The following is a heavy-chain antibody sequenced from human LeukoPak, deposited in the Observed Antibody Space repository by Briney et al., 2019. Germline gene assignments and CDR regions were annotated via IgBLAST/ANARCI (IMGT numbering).Heavy chain of an antibody. V-gene: IGHV1-24*01. CDR3: AYSSSFEDAFDI. Sequence: ASVKVSCKVSGYTLTELSMHWVRQAPGKGLEWMGRFDPEDGETIYAQKFQGRVTMTADTSTDTVYMELSSLRSEDTAVYYCAYSSSFEDAFDIWGQGTMVTVSS. CDR1: GYTLTELS. J-gene: IGHJ3*02. D-gene: IGHD6-6*01. CDR2: FDPEDGET.